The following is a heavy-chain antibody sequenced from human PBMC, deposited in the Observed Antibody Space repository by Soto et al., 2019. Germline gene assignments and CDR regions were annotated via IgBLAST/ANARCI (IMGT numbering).Heavy chain of an antibody. D-gene: IGHD6-19*01. CDR1: GGTFSSYT. Sequence: QVQLVQSGAEVKKPGSSVKVSCKASGGTFSSYTISWVRQAPGQGLEWMGRIIPILGIANYAQKFQGRVTITADKSTSAAYMELSSLRSEDTAVYYCARDLAVAGTNYWGQGTLVTVSS. CDR3: ARDLAVAGTNY. J-gene: IGHJ4*02. V-gene: IGHV1-69*08. CDR2: IIPILGIA.